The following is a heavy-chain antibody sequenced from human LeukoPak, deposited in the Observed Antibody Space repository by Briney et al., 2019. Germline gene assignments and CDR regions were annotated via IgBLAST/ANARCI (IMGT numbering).Heavy chain of an antibody. V-gene: IGHV3-53*04. CDR2: IYSGGST. J-gene: IGHJ6*02. CDR3: ARVIAACGGYYYYGMDV. D-gene: IGHD6-13*01. CDR1: GFTVSSNC. Sequence: PGGSLRLSCTASGFTVSSNCMSWVRQAPGKGLDWIAVIYSGGSTYYADSVKGRFTISRHNSEDTLYLQMNSLRAEDTAVYYCARVIAACGGYYYYGMDVWGQGTTVTVS.